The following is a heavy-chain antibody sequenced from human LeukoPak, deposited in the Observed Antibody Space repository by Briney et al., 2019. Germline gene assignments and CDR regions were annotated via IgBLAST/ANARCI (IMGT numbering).Heavy chain of an antibody. V-gene: IGHV1-2*02. CDR1: GYTFTGYY. D-gene: IGHD6-13*01. CDR2: INPNSSGT. Sequence: ASGKVSCKASGYTFTGYYMHWVRQAPGQGLEWMGWINPNSSGTNYAQKFQGRVTMTRDTSISTAYMELSRLRSDDTAVYYCARGSYSSSWYKFDPWGQGTLVTVSS. CDR3: ARGSYSSSWYKFDP. J-gene: IGHJ5*02.